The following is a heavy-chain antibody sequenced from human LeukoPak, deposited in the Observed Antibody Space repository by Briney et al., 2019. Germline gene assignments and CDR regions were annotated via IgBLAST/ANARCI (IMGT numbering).Heavy chain of an antibody. D-gene: IGHD3-22*01. V-gene: IGHV4-39*07. CDR1: GGSISSSTYY. CDR3: ARDHYDSSGYPFDY. Sequence: SETLSLTCTVSGGSISSSTYYWGWIRQPPGKGLEWIGSIYYRGNSYYNPSLKSRVTISVDTSKNHFSLKLRSVTAADTAVYYCARDHYDSSGYPFDYWGQGTLVTVSS. CDR2: IYYRGNS. J-gene: IGHJ4*02.